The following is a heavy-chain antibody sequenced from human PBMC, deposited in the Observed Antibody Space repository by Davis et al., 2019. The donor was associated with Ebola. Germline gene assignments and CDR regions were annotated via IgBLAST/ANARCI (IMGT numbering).Heavy chain of an antibody. CDR2: ISSGGGRK. Sequence: PGGSLRLSCVASGFTFSDFAVSWVRQAPGKGLEWVSSISSGGGRKYFVDSVKGRFTVSRDNSKNTLYLQMTSLRAEDTAVYYCAKVRGIADVGSWDDAFDIWGQGTMVTVSS. CDR3: AKVRGIADVGSWDDAFDI. V-gene: IGHV3-23*01. J-gene: IGHJ3*02. CDR1: GFTFSDFA. D-gene: IGHD6-13*01.